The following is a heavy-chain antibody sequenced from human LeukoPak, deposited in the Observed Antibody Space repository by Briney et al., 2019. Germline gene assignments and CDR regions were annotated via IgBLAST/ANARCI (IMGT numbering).Heavy chain of an antibody. D-gene: IGHD4-17*01. CDR2: ISGSGGST. V-gene: IGHV3-23*01. J-gene: IGHJ4*02. Sequence: GGSLRLSCAASGFTFSSYAMSWVRQAPGKGLEWVSAISGSGGSTYYADSVKGRFTTSRDNSKNTLYLQMNSLRAEDTAVYYCAKARLPGHGDPPRYWGQGTLVTVSS. CDR1: GFTFSSYA. CDR3: AKARLPGHGDPPRY.